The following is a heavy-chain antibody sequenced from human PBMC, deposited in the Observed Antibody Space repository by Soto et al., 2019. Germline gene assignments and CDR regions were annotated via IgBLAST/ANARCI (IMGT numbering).Heavy chain of an antibody. CDR3: ARGNYFDSNGPFSDAFDI. Sequence: GGSLRLSCAASGFTFSNYWMSWVRQAPGKGLEWVANIKQDGSEKYYMDSAKGRFTMSRDNAKKSVYLQMKSLRAEDTAVYYCARGNYFDSNGPFSDAFDIWGQGTMVTVSS. J-gene: IGHJ3*02. CDR1: GFTFSNYW. CDR2: IKQDGSEK. V-gene: IGHV3-7*04. D-gene: IGHD3-22*01.